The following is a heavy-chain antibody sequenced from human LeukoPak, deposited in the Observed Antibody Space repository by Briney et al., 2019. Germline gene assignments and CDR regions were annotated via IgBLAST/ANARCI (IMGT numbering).Heavy chain of an antibody. Sequence: PSETLSLTCTVSGDSISTSNSYWGWIRQPPGKGLEWIGSIYYSGNTYYNASLKSRVTISVDTSKNQFSLKLSSVTAADTAVYYCARHSVTTVTTQRGDWFDPWGQGTLVTVSS. CDR2: IYYSGNT. D-gene: IGHD4-17*01. CDR1: GDSISTSNSY. V-gene: IGHV4-39*01. CDR3: ARHSVTTVTTQRGDWFDP. J-gene: IGHJ5*02.